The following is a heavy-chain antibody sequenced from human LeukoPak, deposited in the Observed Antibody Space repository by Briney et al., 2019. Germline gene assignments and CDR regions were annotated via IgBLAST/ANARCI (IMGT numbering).Heavy chain of an antibody. CDR2: IYHSGST. Sequence: TLSLTCAVSGGSISSGGYSWSWIRQPPGKGLEWIGYIYHSGSTYYNPSLKSRVTISVDRSKNQFSLKPSSVTAADTAVYYCARGELSSPYYFDYWGQGTLVTVSS. CDR1: GGSISSGGYS. V-gene: IGHV4-30-2*01. J-gene: IGHJ4*02. CDR3: ARGELSSPYYFDY. D-gene: IGHD3-16*02.